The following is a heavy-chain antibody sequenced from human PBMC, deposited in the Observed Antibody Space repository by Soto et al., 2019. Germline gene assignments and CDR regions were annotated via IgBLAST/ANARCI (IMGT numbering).Heavy chain of an antibody. Sequence: EVQLVESGGGLVQPGGSLRLSCAASGFTFSNYYMHWVRQAPGKGLVWVSRVNSDESSTSYADSVKGRFTISRDNAKKTLYLQMNSLRADDTALYYCARQGDGTTGYYQDYWGHGTLVTVSS. V-gene: IGHV3-74*01. CDR1: GFTFSNYY. CDR2: VNSDESST. CDR3: ARQGDGTTGYYQDY. J-gene: IGHJ4*01. D-gene: IGHD3-22*01.